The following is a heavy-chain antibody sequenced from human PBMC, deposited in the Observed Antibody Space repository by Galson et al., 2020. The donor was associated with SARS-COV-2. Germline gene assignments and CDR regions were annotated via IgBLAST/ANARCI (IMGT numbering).Heavy chain of an antibody. CDR1: GFTFSSYA. D-gene: IGHD3-16*01. CDR3: ARGVGGMDV. Sequence: TGGSLRLSCAASGFTFSSYAMHWVRQAPGKGLEWVAVISYDGSNKYYADSVKGRFTISRDNSKNTLYLQMNSLRAEDTAVYYCARGVGGMDVWGQGTTVTVSS. J-gene: IGHJ6*02. V-gene: IGHV3-30-3*01. CDR2: ISYDGSNK.